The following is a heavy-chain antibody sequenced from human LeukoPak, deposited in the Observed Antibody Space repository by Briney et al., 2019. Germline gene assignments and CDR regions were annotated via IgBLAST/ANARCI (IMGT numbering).Heavy chain of an antibody. J-gene: IGHJ4*02. V-gene: IGHV1-69*13. Sequence: ASVNVSCKASGGTFSSYAISWVRQAPGQGLEWMGGIIPIFGTANYAQKFQGRVTITADESTSTAYMELSSLRSEDTAVYYCARGDFCSSTSCYTASDYWGQGTLVTVSS. CDR1: GGTFSSYA. CDR2: IIPIFGTA. D-gene: IGHD2-2*02. CDR3: ARGDFCSSTSCYTASDY.